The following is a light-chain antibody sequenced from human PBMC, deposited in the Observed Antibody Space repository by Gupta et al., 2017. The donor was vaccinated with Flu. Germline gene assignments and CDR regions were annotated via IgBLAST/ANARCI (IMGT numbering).Light chain of an antibody. CDR2: FNG. V-gene: IGLV1-51*02. J-gene: IGLJ3*02. CDR3: GKSDSSLSSWV. Sequence: QSVLTQPPAVSAAPGQKVTISCPGSSSNIGGSYVAWYQQLQARGPKRLIVFNGKRPSGMPDRCLGCKTGSCATPEIIGLQTGEEADDYCGKSDSSLSSWVFGGGTKLTVL. CDR1: SSNIGGSY.